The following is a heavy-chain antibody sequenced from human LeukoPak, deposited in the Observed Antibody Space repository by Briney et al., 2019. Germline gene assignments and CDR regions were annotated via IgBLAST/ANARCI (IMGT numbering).Heavy chain of an antibody. D-gene: IGHD3-22*01. J-gene: IGHJ3*02. CDR1: GDSVSSNSAA. CDR3: ARSELSWRYDSSGYYYVPRAFDI. CDR2: TYYRSKWYN. Sequence: SQTLSLTCAISGDSVSSNSAAWNWIRQSPSRGLEWLGRTYYRSKWYNDYAVSVKSRITINPDTSKNQFSLQLNSVTPEDTAVYYCARSELSWRYDSSGYYYVPRAFDIWGQGTMVTVSS. V-gene: IGHV6-1*01.